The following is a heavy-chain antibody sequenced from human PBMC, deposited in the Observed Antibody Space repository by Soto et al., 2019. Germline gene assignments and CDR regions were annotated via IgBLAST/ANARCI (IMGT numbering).Heavy chain of an antibody. V-gene: IGHV4-39*01. CDR1: GGSISSSSYY. Sequence: SEPLSLTCTVSGGSISSSSYYWGRIRQPPGKGLEWIGSIYYSGCTYYNPSLKSRVTISEDTYKHQFSLKLSSVTAADTAVYYYARRLAHYYDSSGYYHLCWFDPWGQGTLVTVSS. CDR2: IYYSGCT. D-gene: IGHD3-22*01. CDR3: ARRLAHYYDSSGYYHLCWFDP. J-gene: IGHJ5*02.